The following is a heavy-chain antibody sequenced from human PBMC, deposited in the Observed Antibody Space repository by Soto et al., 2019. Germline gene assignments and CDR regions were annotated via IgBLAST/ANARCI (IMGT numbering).Heavy chain of an antibody. CDR2: IYHGGTT. Sequence: SETLSLTCTVSGGSISSGGSYWAWIRQPPGKGPEWIASIYHGGTTFYNPSLKSRITISVDTSNNQFSLKLTSVTAADTAVYYCARVHVMVVAGSTFDYWGHGTLVTVSS. CDR3: ARVHVMVVAGSTFDY. V-gene: IGHV4-39*07. D-gene: IGHD6-19*01. J-gene: IGHJ4*01. CDR1: GGSISSGGSY.